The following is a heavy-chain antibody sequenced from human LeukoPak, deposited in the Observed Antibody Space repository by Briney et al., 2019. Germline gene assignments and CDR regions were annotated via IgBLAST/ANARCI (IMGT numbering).Heavy chain of an antibody. CDR2: IKSKTDGGTT. CDR3: AKVVGATETDAFDI. Sequence: GGSLRLSCVASGFTFSTAWMSWLRQAPGKGLEWVGRIKSKTDGGTTDYAAPVKGRFTISRDDSKNTLYLQMNSLRAEDTAVYYCAKVVGATETDAFDIWGQGTMVTVSS. J-gene: IGHJ3*02. D-gene: IGHD1-26*01. V-gene: IGHV3-15*01. CDR1: GFTFSTAW.